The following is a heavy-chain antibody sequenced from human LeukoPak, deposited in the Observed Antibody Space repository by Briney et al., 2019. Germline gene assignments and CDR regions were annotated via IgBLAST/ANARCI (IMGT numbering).Heavy chain of an antibody. Sequence: GGSLRLSCAASGFTFSSYWMSWVRQAPGKGLEWVANIQQDGSEKYYVDSVKGRFTISRDNAKNSLYLQMNSLRAEDTAVYYCARVKILYYFYMDVWGKGTTVTVSS. CDR3: ARVKILYYFYMDV. V-gene: IGHV3-7*01. J-gene: IGHJ6*03. CDR1: GFTFSSYW. CDR2: IQQDGSEK.